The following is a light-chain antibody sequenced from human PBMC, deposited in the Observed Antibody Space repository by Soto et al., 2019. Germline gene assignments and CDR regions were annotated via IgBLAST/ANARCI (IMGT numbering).Light chain of an antibody. Sequence: DIQMTQSPSSLSASVGDRVTITCRASQSISTYLNWYQQKVGKAPKLLIYSASSLDSGVPSRFSGSGSGTDFTLTISSLQPEDFATYFCQQSLSYPRTFGQGTKVDIK. CDR1: QSISTY. CDR2: SAS. J-gene: IGKJ1*01. V-gene: IGKV1-39*01. CDR3: QQSLSYPRT.